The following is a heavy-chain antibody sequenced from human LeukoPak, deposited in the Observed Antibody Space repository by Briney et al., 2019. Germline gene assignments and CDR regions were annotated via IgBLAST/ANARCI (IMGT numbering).Heavy chain of an antibody. CDR1: GGSISSYY. V-gene: IGHV4-4*07. CDR2: IYTSGST. D-gene: IGHD3-22*01. CDR3: AREPFHYDSSGYYYDY. J-gene: IGHJ4*02. Sequence: SETLSLTCTVSGGSISSYYWSWIRQPAGKGQEWIGRIYTSGSTNYNPSLKSRVTMSVDTSKNQFSLKLSSVTAADTAVYYCAREPFHYDSSGYYYDYWGQGTLVTVSS.